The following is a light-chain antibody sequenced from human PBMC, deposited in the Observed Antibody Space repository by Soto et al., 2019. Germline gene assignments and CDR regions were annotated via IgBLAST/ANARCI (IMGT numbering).Light chain of an antibody. J-gene: IGKJ1*01. Sequence: AIQLTQSPSSLSASVGDRVTITCRASQGISSALAWYQQKPGKAPKLLIYDASSLESGVPSRFSGSGSGTDFTLTISSLQPEDFATYYCQQFNSYPPTWTFRQGTKVEIK. CDR1: QGISSA. CDR2: DAS. V-gene: IGKV1-13*02. CDR3: QQFNSYPPTWT.